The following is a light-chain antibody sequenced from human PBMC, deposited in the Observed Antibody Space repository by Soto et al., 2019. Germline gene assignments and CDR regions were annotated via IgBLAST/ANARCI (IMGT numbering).Light chain of an antibody. CDR1: QRGSNNY. CDR2: GAS. V-gene: IGKV3-20*01. J-gene: IGKJ1*01. Sequence: EIVLTQSTGTLSLSPGERATLSCRASQRGSNNYLAWWQQKPGQAPRILLYGASNRATGTPPRFSGSGSGTDFPLTFSSLEPDDFAVYYCQQYGSSGTFGQGTKVDIK. CDR3: QQYGSSGT.